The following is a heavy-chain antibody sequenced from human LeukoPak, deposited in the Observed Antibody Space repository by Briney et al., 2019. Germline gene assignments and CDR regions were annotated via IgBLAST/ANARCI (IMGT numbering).Heavy chain of an antibody. V-gene: IGHV6-1*01. CDR2: TYYRSKWYN. J-gene: IGHJ4*02. CDR3: ARVLEGSSSWYEYYFDY. CDR1: GDSVSSNSAA. D-gene: IGHD6-13*01. Sequence: SQTLSLTCTISGDSVSSNSAAWNWIRQSPSRGLEWLGRTYYRSKWYNDYAVSVKSRITINPDTSKNQFSLQLNSVTPEDTAVYYCARVLEGSSSWYEYYFDYWGQGTLVTVSS.